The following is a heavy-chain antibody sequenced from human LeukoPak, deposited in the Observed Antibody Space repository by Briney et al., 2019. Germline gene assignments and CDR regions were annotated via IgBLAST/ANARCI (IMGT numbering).Heavy chain of an antibody. D-gene: IGHD6-19*01. CDR3: ARRDSSGWYFDY. V-gene: IGHV3-66*01. Sequence: PGGSLRLSCAASGFTVSSDYMSWVRQAPGEGLEWVSAIYTVGTTYYADSVKGRFTVSRDNSKNTLYLQMSSLRVEDTAVYYCARRDSSGWYFDYWGQGTLVTVSS. CDR1: GFTVSSDY. J-gene: IGHJ4*02. CDR2: IYTVGTT.